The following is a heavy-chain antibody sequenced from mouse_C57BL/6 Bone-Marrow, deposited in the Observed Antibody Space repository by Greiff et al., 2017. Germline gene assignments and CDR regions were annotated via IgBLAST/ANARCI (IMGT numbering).Heavy chain of an antibody. Sequence: EVKLMESGGDLVKPGGSLKLSCAASGFTFSSYGMSWVRQTPEKRLEWVATISSGGSYNYYPDNVKGGFTISRYNAKNTLYLQMSSLKSEDTAMYYCARHRYYFDYWGQGTTLTVSS. CDR3: ARHRYYFDY. CDR2: ISSGGSYN. V-gene: IGHV5-6*01. CDR1: GFTFSSYG. J-gene: IGHJ2*01.